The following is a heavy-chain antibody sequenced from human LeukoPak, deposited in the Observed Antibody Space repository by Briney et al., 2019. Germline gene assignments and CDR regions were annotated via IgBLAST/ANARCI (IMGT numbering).Heavy chain of an antibody. CDR2: IKSKTDGGTT. CDR1: GFTFSNAW. J-gene: IGHJ4*02. CDR3: TSEYCSSTSCYTN. D-gene: IGHD2-2*02. V-gene: IGHV3-15*01. Sequence: PGGSLRLSCAASGFTFSNAWMSWVRPAPGKGLEWVGRIKSKTDGGTTDYAAPVKGRFTISRDDSKNTLYLQMNSLKTEDTAVYYCTSEYCSSTSCYTNWGQGTLVTVSS.